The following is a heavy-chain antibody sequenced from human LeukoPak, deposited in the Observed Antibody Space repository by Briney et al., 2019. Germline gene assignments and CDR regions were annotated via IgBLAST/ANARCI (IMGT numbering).Heavy chain of an antibody. CDR2: ISYSGYT. J-gene: IGHJ3*02. CDR1: GASISSYY. V-gene: IGHV4-59*13. CDR3: ARDKSGPTAHYDVFEI. Sequence: SQTLSLTCTVSGASISSYYWSWIRQPPGKGLEWIGYISYSGYTNYNPSLKSRVTISVDTSKNQFSLKLNSVTAADTAMYYCARDKSGPTAHYDVFEIWGQGTMVTVSS. D-gene: IGHD4/OR15-4a*01.